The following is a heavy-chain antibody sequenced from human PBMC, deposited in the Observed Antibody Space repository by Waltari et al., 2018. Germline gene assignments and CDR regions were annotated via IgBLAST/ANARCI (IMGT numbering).Heavy chain of an antibody. CDR1: GYTFTSYY. Sequence: QVQLVQSGAEVKKPGASVKVSCKASGYTFTSYYMHWVRQAPGQGLEWMGIINPSVGSTSYAQKFQGRVTMTRDTSTSTVYMELSSLRSEDTAVYYCASSRWELSPADYWGQGTLVTVSA. CDR3: ASSRWELSPADY. J-gene: IGHJ4*02. CDR2: INPSVGST. D-gene: IGHD1-26*01. V-gene: IGHV1-46*01.